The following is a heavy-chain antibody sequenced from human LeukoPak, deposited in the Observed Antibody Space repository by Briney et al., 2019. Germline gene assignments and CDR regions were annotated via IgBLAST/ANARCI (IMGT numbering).Heavy chain of an antibody. V-gene: IGHV4-4*09. CDR1: GGSISSDY. D-gene: IGHD6-6*01. CDR2: IYTSGNT. CDR3: ARAPSPMYSSSAPLDY. J-gene: IGHJ4*02. Sequence: SETLSLTCSVSGGSISSDYWNWIRQPPGKGLEWLGYIYTSGNTDYNPSLKSRVTISGDTSKKQFSLKLSSVTAADTAVYYCARAPSPMYSSSAPLDYWGQGTLVIVSS.